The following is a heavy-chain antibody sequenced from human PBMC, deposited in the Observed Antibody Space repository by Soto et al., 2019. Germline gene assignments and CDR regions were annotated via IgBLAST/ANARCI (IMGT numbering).Heavy chain of an antibody. CDR2: IIPIFGTA. CDR1: GGTFSSYD. CDR3: ARASITRWRVVIADYYGMDV. Sequence: SVKVSCKASGGTFSSYDISWVRQAPGQGLESMGGIIPIFGTANYAQKFQGRVTITADESTSTAYMELSSLRSEDTAVYYCARASITRWRVVIADYYGMDVWGQGTTVTVSS. D-gene: IGHD3-3*01. V-gene: IGHV1-69*13. J-gene: IGHJ6*02.